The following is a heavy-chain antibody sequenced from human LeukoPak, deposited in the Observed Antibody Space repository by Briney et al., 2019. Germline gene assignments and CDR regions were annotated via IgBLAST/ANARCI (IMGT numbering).Heavy chain of an antibody. V-gene: IGHV4-38-2*02. CDR2: VYHSGST. Sequence: PSETLSLTCTVSGYSISSAYYWAWIRQPPGKGLEWIGSVYHSGSTYYNPSLKSRVTVSVDTSKNQFSLKLASVTAADTAIYYCAKGAGGFSYYNWFDPWGQGTLVTVSS. CDR1: GYSISSAYY. CDR3: AKGAGGFSYYNWFDP. J-gene: IGHJ5*02. D-gene: IGHD5-18*01.